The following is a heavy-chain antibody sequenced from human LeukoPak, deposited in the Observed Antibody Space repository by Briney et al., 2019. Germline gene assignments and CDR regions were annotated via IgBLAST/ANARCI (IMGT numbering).Heavy chain of an antibody. V-gene: IGHV3-48*01. Sequence: GGSLRLSCAASGFTFSSYSMNWVRQAPGKGLEWVSYISSSSSTIYYADSVKGRFTISRDNAKNSLYLQMNSLRAEDTAVYYCARIYSSSGRDYWGQGTLVTVSS. D-gene: IGHD6-13*01. J-gene: IGHJ4*02. CDR1: GFTFSSYS. CDR2: ISSSSSTI. CDR3: ARIYSSSGRDY.